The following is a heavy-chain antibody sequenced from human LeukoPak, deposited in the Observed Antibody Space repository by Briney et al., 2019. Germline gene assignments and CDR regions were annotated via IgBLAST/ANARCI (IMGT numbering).Heavy chain of an antibody. Sequence: SVKVSCKASGGTFSSYAISWVRQAPGQGLEWMGGIIPIFGTANYAQKFQGRVTITADESTSTAYMELSSLRSEDTAVYYCARTDIAASPQNWFDPWGQGTLVTVSS. CDR2: IIPIFGTA. V-gene: IGHV1-69*13. CDR3: ARTDIAASPQNWFDP. D-gene: IGHD6-13*01. J-gene: IGHJ5*02. CDR1: GGTFSSYA.